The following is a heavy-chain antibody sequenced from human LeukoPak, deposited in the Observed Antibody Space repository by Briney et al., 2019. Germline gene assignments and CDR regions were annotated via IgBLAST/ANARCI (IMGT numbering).Heavy chain of an antibody. CDR2: ISYDGSNK. J-gene: IGHJ5*02. D-gene: IGHD4-17*01. CDR3: ARVGPGLAHDYGDP. V-gene: IGHV3-30*04. CDR1: GFTFSSYA. Sequence: GRSLRLSCAASGFTFSSYAMHWVRQAPGKGLEWVAVISYDGSNKYYADSVEGRFTISRDNSKNTLYLQMNSLRAEDTAVYYCARVGPGLAHDYGDPWGQGTLVTVSS.